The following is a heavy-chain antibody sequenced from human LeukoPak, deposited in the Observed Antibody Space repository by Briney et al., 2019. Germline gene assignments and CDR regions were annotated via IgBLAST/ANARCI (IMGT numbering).Heavy chain of an antibody. CDR1: GGSISSGSYY. CDR2: IYTSGST. CDR3: ARDLGVFGSGLIGMDV. V-gene: IGHV4-61*02. J-gene: IGHJ6*02. Sequence: NPSETLSLTCTVSGGSISSGSYYWSWIRQPAGKGLEWIGRIYTSGSTNYNPALKSRVTISVDTSKNQFSLKLSSVTAADTAVYYCARDLGVFGSGLIGMDVWGQGTTVTVSS. D-gene: IGHD3-10*01.